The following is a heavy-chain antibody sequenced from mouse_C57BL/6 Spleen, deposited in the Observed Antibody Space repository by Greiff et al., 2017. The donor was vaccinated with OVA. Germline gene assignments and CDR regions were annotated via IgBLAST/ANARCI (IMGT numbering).Heavy chain of an antibody. CDR1: GYTFTDYN. Sequence: VQLQQSGPELVKPGASVKMSCKASGYTFTDYNMHWVKQSHGKSLEWIGYINPNNGGTSYNQKFKGKATLTVNKSSSTAYMELRSLTSEDSAVYYCARSDYGSSSDFDYWGQGTTLTVSS. CDR3: ARSDYGSSSDFDY. D-gene: IGHD1-1*01. J-gene: IGHJ2*01. V-gene: IGHV1-22*01. CDR2: INPNNGGT.